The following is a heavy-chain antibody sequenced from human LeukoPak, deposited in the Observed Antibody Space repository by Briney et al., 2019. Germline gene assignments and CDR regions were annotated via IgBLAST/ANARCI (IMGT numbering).Heavy chain of an antibody. CDR2: IKQDGSEK. Sequence: SGGSLRLSCAASGFTFSSYWMSWVRQAPGKGLEWVANIKQDGSEKYYVDSVKGRFTISRDNAKNSLYLQMNSLRAEDTAVYYCARGDTAMAWDAFDIWGQGTMVTVSS. J-gene: IGHJ3*02. V-gene: IGHV3-7*01. CDR1: GFTFSSYW. D-gene: IGHD5-18*01. CDR3: ARGDTAMAWDAFDI.